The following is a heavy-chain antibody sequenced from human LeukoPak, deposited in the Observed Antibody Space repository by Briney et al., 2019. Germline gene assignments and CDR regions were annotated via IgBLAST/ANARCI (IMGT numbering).Heavy chain of an antibody. CDR3: ARVGYDILTGYYHYFDY. J-gene: IGHJ4*02. CDR2: ISSSGSAI. CDR1: GFTLCRFE. D-gene: IGHD3-9*01. Sequence: PGGSLRLSCAVSGFTLCRFEMKWVRQAPGKGLGWVSYISSSGSAIYSADTVPGRFDISRDNAKNSLYLQMNSLRAEDTAVYYCARVGYDILTGYYHYFDYWGQGTLVTVSS. V-gene: IGHV3-48*03.